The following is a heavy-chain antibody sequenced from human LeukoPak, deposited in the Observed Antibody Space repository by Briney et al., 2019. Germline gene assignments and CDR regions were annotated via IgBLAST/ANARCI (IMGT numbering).Heavy chain of an antibody. D-gene: IGHD3-3*01. CDR2: INPNSGGT. CDR1: GYTFTGYY. V-gene: IGHV1-2*02. CDR3: ARDVKRSDDFWSGKRHYYMDV. J-gene: IGHJ6*03. Sequence: VASVKVSCKASGYTFTGYYMHWVRQAPGRGLEWMGWINPNSGGTNYAQKFQGRVTMTRDTSISTAYMELSRLRSDDTAVYYCARDVKRSDDFWSGKRHYYMDVWGKGTTVTVSS.